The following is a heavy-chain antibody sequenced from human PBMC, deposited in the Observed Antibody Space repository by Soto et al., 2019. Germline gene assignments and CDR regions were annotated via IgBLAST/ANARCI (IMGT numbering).Heavy chain of an antibody. CDR1: GFTFSNYA. Sequence: EVQLLESGGGLVQPGGSLRLSCAASGFTFSNYAMNWVRQAPGKGLEWVSGISGGGYSTYYVDSVKGRFTVSRDNSKNPLYLKMNSLRAEDTAVYYCAKDHSVSGRPDTWTIAARGDFDYWGQGTLVTVSS. V-gene: IGHV3-23*01. D-gene: IGHD6-6*01. CDR3: AKDHSVSGRPDTWTIAARGDFDY. CDR2: ISGGGYST. J-gene: IGHJ4*02.